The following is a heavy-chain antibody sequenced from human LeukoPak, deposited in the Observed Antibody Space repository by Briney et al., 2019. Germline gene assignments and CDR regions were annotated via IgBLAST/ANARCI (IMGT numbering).Heavy chain of an antibody. CDR2: IWYDGSNK. J-gene: IGHJ4*02. D-gene: IGHD3-10*01. V-gene: IGHV3-33*01. CDR3: AREYYGSGSYYTGKFDY. Sequence: QPGRSLRLSCAASGFTFSSYGMHWVRQAPGKGLEWVAVIWYDGSNKYYADSVKGRFTISRDNSKNTLYLQMNSLRAEDTAVYYCAREYYGSGSYYTGKFDYWGQGTLVTVSS. CDR1: GFTFSSYG.